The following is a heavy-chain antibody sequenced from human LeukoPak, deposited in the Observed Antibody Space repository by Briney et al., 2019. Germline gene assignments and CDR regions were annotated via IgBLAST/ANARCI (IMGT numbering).Heavy chain of an antibody. CDR2: IREDGTEK. CDR1: GFTFSGAW. CDR3: ARHVGISF. J-gene: IGHJ4*02. D-gene: IGHD7-27*01. V-gene: IGHV3-7*01. Sequence: GGSLRLPCAASGFTFSGAWMTWVRQAPGKGLEWVANIREDGTEKNYVDSVKGRFTISRDNAKNSLFLQMSNLRDDDTAIYYCARHVGISFWGQGTLVTVSS.